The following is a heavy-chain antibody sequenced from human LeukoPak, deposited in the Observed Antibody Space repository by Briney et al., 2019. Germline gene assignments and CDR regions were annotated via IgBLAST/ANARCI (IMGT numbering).Heavy chain of an antibody. V-gene: IGHV4-59*01. D-gene: IGHD1-26*01. Sequence: SETLSLTCTVSGGSISSYYWSWIRQPPGKGLEWIGYIHYSEYSGRISTDYNPSLMSRATISVDTSKNQFSLNLSSVTDTAVYYCVIFIMGTTTTDYWGQGTLVTVSS. J-gene: IGHJ4*02. CDR1: GGSISSYY. CDR2: IHYSEYSGRIST. CDR3: VIFIMGTTTTDY.